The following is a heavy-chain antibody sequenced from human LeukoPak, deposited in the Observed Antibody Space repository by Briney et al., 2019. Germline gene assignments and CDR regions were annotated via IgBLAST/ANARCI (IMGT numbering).Heavy chain of an antibody. CDR3: ARQASCSGTNCYPFDY. CDR1: GGSISSDY. V-gene: IGHV4-59*08. Sequence: KPSETLPLTCTVSGGSISSDYWSWIRQPPGKGLEWIGWIPYSGSTTYNPSLKSRVTISLDTSQNQFSLKLSSETAADTAVYYCARQASCSGTNCYPFDYWGQGTLVTVSS. D-gene: IGHD2-2*01. J-gene: IGHJ4*02. CDR2: IPYSGST.